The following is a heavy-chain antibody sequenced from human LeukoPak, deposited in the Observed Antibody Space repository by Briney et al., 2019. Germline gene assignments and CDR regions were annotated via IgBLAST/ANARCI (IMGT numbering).Heavy chain of an antibody. CDR3: ARERRFGELFYPDAFDI. J-gene: IGHJ3*02. CDR2: ISSSSSYI. Sequence: GGSLRLSCAASGFTFSSYSMNWVRQAPGKGLEWVSSISSSSSYIYYADSVKGRFTISRDNAKNSLYLQMNSLRAEDTAVYYCARERRFGELFYPDAFDIWGQGTMVTVSS. D-gene: IGHD3-10*01. CDR1: GFTFSSYS. V-gene: IGHV3-21*01.